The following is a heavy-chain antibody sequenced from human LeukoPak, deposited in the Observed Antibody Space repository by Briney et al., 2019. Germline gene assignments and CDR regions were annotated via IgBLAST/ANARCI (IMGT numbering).Heavy chain of an antibody. J-gene: IGHJ4*02. CDR2: IYYSGST. D-gene: IGHD6-13*01. CDR3: ARGRMKYSSSWPYYLDY. CDR1: GDSISSYY. V-gene: IGHV4-59*01. Sequence: SETLSLTCTVSGDSISSYYWSWIRQPPGKGLEWIGYIYYSGSTNYNPSLKSRVTISVDTSKNQFSLKLSSVTVAETAVYYCARGRMKYSSSWPYYLDYWGQGTLVTVSS.